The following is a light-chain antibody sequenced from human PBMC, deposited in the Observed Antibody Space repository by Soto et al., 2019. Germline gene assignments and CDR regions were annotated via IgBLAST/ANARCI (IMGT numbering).Light chain of an antibody. J-gene: IGLJ3*02. CDR2: EVT. Sequence: QSALTQPASVSGSPGQSITISCTGTSSDVGGYNFVSWYQQHPGKAPKLIIHEVTNRPSGVSGRFSGSKSGNTAFLIISGLQAEDEAVYYCCSHSSSITWMFGGGTKLTVL. CDR3: CSHSSSITWM. V-gene: IGLV2-14*03. CDR1: SSDVGGYNF.